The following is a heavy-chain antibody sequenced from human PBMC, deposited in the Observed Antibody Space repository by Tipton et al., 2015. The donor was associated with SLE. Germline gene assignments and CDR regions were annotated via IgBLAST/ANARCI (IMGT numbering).Heavy chain of an antibody. CDR1: GYSFTSYW. CDR2: IYPGDSDT. D-gene: IGHD6-13*01. Sequence: QSGAEVKKPGESLKISCKGSGYSFTSYWIGWVRQMPGKGLEWMGIIYPGDSDTRYSLSFQGQVTISADKSISTAYLQWSSLKASDTAMYYCARHPPRSSSRSSFDYWGQGTLVTVSS. V-gene: IGHV5-51*01. CDR3: ARHPPRSSSRSSFDY. J-gene: IGHJ4*02.